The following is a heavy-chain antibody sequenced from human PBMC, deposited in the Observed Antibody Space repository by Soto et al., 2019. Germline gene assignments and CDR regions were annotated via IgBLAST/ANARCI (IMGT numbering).Heavy chain of an antibody. J-gene: IGHJ3*01. CDR1: GFTFSSYA. CDR2: ISSNGGST. V-gene: IGHV3-64*01. CDR3: AGAGIYMVWGVIGRVGFDF. D-gene: IGHD3-10*01. Sequence: GGSLRLSCAASGFTFSSYAMHWVRQAPGKGLEYVSAISSNGGSTYYANSVKGRFTISRDNSKNTLYLQMGSLRAEGMAGYYCAGAGIYMVWGVIGRVGFDFWGQGKIVTVSS.